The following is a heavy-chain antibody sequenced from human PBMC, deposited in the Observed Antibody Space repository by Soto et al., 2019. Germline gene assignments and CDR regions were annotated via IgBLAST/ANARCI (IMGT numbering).Heavy chain of an antibody. CDR1: EFTFGAYA. CDR2: IGDTGSRT. V-gene: IGHV3-23*01. CDR3: AEWSGYFLPRHRVRGRGMDV. D-gene: IGHD3-3*01. Sequence: EVQLLESGGGLVQPGGSLRLSCAAYEFTFGAYAMSWVRQAPGKGLEWVSAIGDTGSRTYYADSVKGRFTISRDNSKNILYLQMNSLRGEDTAVYYCAEWSGYFLPRHRVRGRGMDVWGQGTTVTVSS. J-gene: IGHJ6*02.